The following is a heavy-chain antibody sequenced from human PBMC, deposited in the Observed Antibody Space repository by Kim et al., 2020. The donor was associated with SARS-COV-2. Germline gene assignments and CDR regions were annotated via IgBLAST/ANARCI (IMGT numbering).Heavy chain of an antibody. J-gene: IGHJ4*02. V-gene: IGHV3-23*01. CDR1: GFTFSSFP. D-gene: IGHD5-12*01. Sequence: GGSLRLSCAASGFTFSSFPMSWVRQAPEKGLEFVSSISPTSDATSYADSVRGRFTISRDNSEATLYLQMNSLRGDDTAIYYCVKGGLRSAFDFRGQGTLVTVSS. CDR3: VKGGLRSAFDF. CDR2: ISPTSDAT.